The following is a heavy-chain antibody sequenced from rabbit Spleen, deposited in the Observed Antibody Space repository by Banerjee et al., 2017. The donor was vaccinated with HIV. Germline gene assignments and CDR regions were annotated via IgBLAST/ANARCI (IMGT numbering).Heavy chain of an antibody. Sequence: QSLEESGGDLVKPGGSLTLTCTASGFSFSSSYWICWVRQAPGKGLEWIACIYTGSSGSTYYASWAKGRFTISKTSSTAVTLQMTSLTAADTATYFCARDLDGVIGWNFGWWGPGTLVTVS. CDR3: ARDLDGVIGWNFGW. CDR1: GFSFSSSYW. J-gene: IGHJ4*01. CDR2: IYTGSSGST. D-gene: IGHD2-1*01. V-gene: IGHV1S40*01.